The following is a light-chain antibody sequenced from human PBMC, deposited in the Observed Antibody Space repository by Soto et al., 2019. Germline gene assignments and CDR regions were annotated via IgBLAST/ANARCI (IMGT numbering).Light chain of an antibody. CDR2: AAS. Sequence: DSVLTQSPGTLSLSPGEGATLSCRASQSVYSSYIAWYQQKPGQAPRLLIYAASSRATGIPDRFSGSGSGTDFTLTISRLEPEDFAVYYCQLYGSSLWTFGQGTKVDIK. J-gene: IGKJ1*01. CDR3: QLYGSSLWT. V-gene: IGKV3-20*01. CDR1: QSVYSSY.